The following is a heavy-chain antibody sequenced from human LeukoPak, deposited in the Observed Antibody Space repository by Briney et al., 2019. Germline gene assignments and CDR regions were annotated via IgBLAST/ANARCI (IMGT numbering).Heavy chain of an antibody. D-gene: IGHD4-23*01. Sequence: SETLSLTCTVSGYTISSISRTYYWGWVRQSPGKGLEWIGSFYHSGSTYYNPSLQSRVTISIDTSKNQFSLKLSSVTAADTAVYYCAKLRVQNYGGNWGFDYWGQGTLVTVSS. J-gene: IGHJ4*02. CDR3: AKLRVQNYGGNWGFDY. V-gene: IGHV4-38-2*02. CDR1: GYTISSISRTYY. CDR2: FYHSGST.